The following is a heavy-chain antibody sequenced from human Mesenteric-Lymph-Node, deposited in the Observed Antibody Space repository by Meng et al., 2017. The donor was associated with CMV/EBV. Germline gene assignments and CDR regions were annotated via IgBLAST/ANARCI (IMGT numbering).Heavy chain of an antibody. CDR2: VHHGGST. V-gene: IGHV4-34*01. CDR1: DESFSDYY. CDR3: ARHDFEGYYYGMDV. Sequence: SETLSLTCTVSDESFSDYYWTWIRLPPGKGLEWIGEVHHGGSTNYNPSLESRVTMSLDTSRRHFSLRLTSVTAADTAVYYCARHDFEGYYYGMDVWGQGTTVTVSS. J-gene: IGHJ6*02. D-gene: IGHD3-3*01.